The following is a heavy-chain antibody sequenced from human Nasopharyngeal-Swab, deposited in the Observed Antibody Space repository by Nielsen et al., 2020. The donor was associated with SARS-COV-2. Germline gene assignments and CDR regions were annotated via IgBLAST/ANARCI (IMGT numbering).Heavy chain of an antibody. CDR2: IYHSGST. D-gene: IGHD3-10*01. CDR1: GGSISSGGYS. J-gene: IGHJ5*02. Sequence: SETLSLTCAVSGGSISSGGYSWSWIRQPPGKGLEWIGYIYHSGSTYYNPSLKSRVTISVDRSKNQFSLKLSSVTAADTAVYYCARGRVGVRGVNGWFDPWGQGTLVTVSS. V-gene: IGHV4-30-2*01. CDR3: ARGRVGVRGVNGWFDP.